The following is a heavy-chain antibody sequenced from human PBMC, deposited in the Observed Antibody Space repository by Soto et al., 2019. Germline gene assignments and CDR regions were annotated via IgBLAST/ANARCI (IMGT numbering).Heavy chain of an antibody. CDR2: ISGSGGST. J-gene: IGHJ3*02. Sequence: PRLSCAASGFTFSSYAMSWVRQAPGKGLEWVSAISGSGGSTYYADSVKGRFTISRDDSKNTLYLQMNSLRAEDTAVYYCAKVGGSSSWYQMAFDIWGQGTMVTVSS. D-gene: IGHD6-13*01. V-gene: IGHV3-23*01. CDR1: GFTFSSYA. CDR3: AKVGGSSSWYQMAFDI.